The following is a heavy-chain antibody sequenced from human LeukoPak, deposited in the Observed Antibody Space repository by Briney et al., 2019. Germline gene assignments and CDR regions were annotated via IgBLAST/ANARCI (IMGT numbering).Heavy chain of an antibody. CDR1: GFTFSSYW. V-gene: IGHV3-7*04. J-gene: IGHJ6*03. D-gene: IGHD3-10*01. CDR3: ARAYYYGSGLSLYYYYYVDV. CDR2: IKQDGSEK. Sequence: GGSLRLSRAASGFTFSSYWMSWVRQAPGKGLEWVANIKQDGSEKYYVDSVKGRFTISRDNAKNSLYLQMNSLRAEDTAVYYCARAYYYGSGLSLYYYYYVDVWGKGTTVTVSS.